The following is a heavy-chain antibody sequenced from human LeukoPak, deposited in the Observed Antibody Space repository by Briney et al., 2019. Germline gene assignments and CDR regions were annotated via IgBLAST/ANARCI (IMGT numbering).Heavy chain of an antibody. Sequence: SGGSLRLSCAASGFTFDDYAMHWVRQAPGKGLEWVSGISWNSGSIGYADSVKGRFTISRDNAKNSLYLQMNSLRAEDTAVYYCAREGYYDSSGYLGVFDYWGQGTLVTVSS. CDR1: GFTFDDYA. V-gene: IGHV3-9*01. CDR3: AREGYYDSSGYLGVFDY. D-gene: IGHD3-22*01. J-gene: IGHJ4*02. CDR2: ISWNSGSI.